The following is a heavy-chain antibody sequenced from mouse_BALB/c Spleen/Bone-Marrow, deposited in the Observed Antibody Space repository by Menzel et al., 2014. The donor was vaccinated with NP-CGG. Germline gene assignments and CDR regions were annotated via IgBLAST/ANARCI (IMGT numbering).Heavy chain of an antibody. CDR1: GYTFTSHY. D-gene: IGHD2-14*01. Sequence: VQLHQAGAELVKPGASVKLSCKASGYTFTSHYMYWVKQKLGQGLEWIGEINPSNGGTNFNEKFKSKATLTVDKSSSTAYMQLSSLTTEDSAVYYCTRREYYRYDRAMDYWGQGTSVTVSS. CDR3: TRREYYRYDRAMDY. J-gene: IGHJ4*01. CDR2: INPSNGGT. V-gene: IGHV1S81*02.